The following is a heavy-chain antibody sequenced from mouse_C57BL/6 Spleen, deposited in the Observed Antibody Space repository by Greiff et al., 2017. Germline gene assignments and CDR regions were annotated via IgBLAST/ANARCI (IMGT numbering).Heavy chain of an antibody. J-gene: IGHJ2*01. CDR2: IYPRSGNT. CDR1: GYTFTSYG. CDR3: ARSMPPYFDY. D-gene: IGHD6-1*01. V-gene: IGHV1-81*01. Sequence: VQLKESGAELARPGASVKLSCKASGYTFTSYGISWVKQRTGQGLEWIGEIYPRSGNTYYNEKFKGKATLTADKSSSTAYMELRSLTSEDSAVYFCARSMPPYFDYWGQGTTLTVSS.